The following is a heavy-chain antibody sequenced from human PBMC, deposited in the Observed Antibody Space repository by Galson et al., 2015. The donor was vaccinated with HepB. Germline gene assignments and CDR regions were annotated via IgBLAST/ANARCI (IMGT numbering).Heavy chain of an antibody. V-gene: IGHV1-24*01. Sequence: SVKASCKVSGYTLTELSIHWVRQAPGKGLEWMGGFDPEDGETIYAQKFQGRVTMTEDTSTDTAYMELSSLRSEDTAMYYCATDRSGYYSLDYWGQGTLVTVSS. J-gene: IGHJ4*02. CDR3: ATDRSGYYSLDY. CDR1: GYTLTELS. CDR2: FDPEDGET. D-gene: IGHD3-22*01.